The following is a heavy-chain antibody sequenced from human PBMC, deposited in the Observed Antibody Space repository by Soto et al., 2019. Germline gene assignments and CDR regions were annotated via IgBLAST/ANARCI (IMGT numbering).Heavy chain of an antibody. V-gene: IGHV1-2*04. D-gene: IGHD3-10*01. CDR2: INPNSGGT. J-gene: IGHJ6*02. CDR1: GYTFTGYY. CDR3: ARDRLYYYGSGSYQPYYYYGMDV. Sequence: ASVKVSCKASGYTFTGYYMHWVRQAPGQGLEWMGWINPNSGGTNYAQKFQGWVTMTRDTSISTAYMELSRMRSDDTAVYYCARDRLYYYGSGSYQPYYYYGMDVWGQGTTVTVSS.